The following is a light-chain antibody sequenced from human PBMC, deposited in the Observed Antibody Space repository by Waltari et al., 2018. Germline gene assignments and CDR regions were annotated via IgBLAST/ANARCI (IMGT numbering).Light chain of an antibody. V-gene: IGKV1-33*01. CDR2: DAS. CDR3: QQYDNFRAT. CDR1: QDISNY. J-gene: IGKJ5*01. Sequence: DIQMTQSPSSLSASVGYRVTITCQASQDISNYLNWYQQKPGKAPKLLIYDASNLETGVPSRFSGSGSGTDFTFTISSLQPEDIATYYCQQYDNFRATFGQGTRLEIK.